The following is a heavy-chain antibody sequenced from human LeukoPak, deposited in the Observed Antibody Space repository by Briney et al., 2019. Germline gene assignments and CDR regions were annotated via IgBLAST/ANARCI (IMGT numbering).Heavy chain of an antibody. V-gene: IGHV6-1*01. CDR2: TYYRSKWYN. CDR1: RDSVSSNSAA. Sequence: SQTLSLTRVISRDSVSSNSAAWNWIRQSPSRGLEWLGRTYYRSKWYNDYAVSVKSRITINPDTSKNQFSLQLNSVTPEDTAVYYCARGAAVGFDTFDIRGQGTMVTVSS. D-gene: IGHD6-19*01. CDR3: ARGAAVGFDTFDI. J-gene: IGHJ3*02.